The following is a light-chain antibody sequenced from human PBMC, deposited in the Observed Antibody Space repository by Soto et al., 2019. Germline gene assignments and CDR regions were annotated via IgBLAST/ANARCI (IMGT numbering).Light chain of an antibody. CDR3: SSYTSGTIVV. CDR2: DVT. CDR1: RSDVGGYNC. Sequence: QSVLTQPASVSGSPGQSITISCTGTRSDVGGYNCVSWYQQHPGKAPKLMIFDVTNRPSGVSSRFSGSKSGNTASLTISGLQAEDEAHYYCSSYTSGTIVVFGGGTKLTVL. J-gene: IGLJ2*01. V-gene: IGLV2-14*03.